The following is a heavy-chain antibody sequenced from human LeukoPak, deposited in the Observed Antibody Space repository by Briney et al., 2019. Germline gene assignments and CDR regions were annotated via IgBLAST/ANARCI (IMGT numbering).Heavy chain of an antibody. Sequence: LSLTCTVSGGSISSYYWSWIRQPPGKGLEWVAVISYDGSNKYYADSVKGRFTISRDNSKNTLYLQMNSLRAEDTAVYYCAKDLKWEPYYFDYWGQGTLVTVSS. D-gene: IGHD1-26*01. CDR3: AKDLKWEPYYFDY. CDR1: GGSISSYY. V-gene: IGHV3-30*18. CDR2: ISYDGSNK. J-gene: IGHJ4*02.